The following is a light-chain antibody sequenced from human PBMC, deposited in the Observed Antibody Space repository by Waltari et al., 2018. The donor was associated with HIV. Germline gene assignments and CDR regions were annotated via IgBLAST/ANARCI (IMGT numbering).Light chain of an antibody. CDR2: DAS. J-gene: IGKJ4*01. V-gene: IGKV1-13*02. CDR1: QGISSA. Sequence: AIQLTQSPSSLSASGGNRVTITCRASQGISSALVWYQQKPGKAPKLLIYDASTLESGVPSRFSGSGSGTDFTLTISSLQPEDFATYYCQQFNSYPLTFGGGTKVEIK. CDR3: QQFNSYPLT.